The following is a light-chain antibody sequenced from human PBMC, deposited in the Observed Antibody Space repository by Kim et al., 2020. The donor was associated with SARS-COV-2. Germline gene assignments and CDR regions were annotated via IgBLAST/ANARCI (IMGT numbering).Light chain of an antibody. J-gene: IGKJ4*01. Sequence: DIVMTQSPDSLAVSLGERATINCKSSQSVLYNSNNKNYLAWYQQKPGQPPKLLIYWASTRESGVPDRFSGSGSGTDFTLTISSLQAEDVAVYYGQQYYSIPPYTFGGGTKVDIK. CDR3: QQYYSIPPYT. CDR2: WAS. V-gene: IGKV4-1*01. CDR1: QSVLYNSNNKNY.